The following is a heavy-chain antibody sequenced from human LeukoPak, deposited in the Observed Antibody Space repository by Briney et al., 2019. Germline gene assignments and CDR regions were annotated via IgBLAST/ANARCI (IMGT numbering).Heavy chain of an antibody. J-gene: IGHJ4*02. CDR2: INSDGRST. D-gene: IGHD6-19*01. V-gene: IGHV3-74*01. CDR3: ARAGYSSGWYYFDY. Sequence: PGGSLRLSCAASGFTFSSYWMHWVRQAPGKGLVWVSRINSDGRSTSYADSVKGRFTISRDNAKNTLYLQMNSLRAEDTAVYYCARAGYSSGWYYFDYWGQGTLVTVSS. CDR1: GFTFSSYW.